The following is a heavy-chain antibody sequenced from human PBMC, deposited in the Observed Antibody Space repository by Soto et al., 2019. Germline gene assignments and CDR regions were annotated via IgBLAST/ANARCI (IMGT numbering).Heavy chain of an antibody. J-gene: IGHJ4*02. V-gene: IGHV1-69*02. CDR2: IIPILGIA. D-gene: IGHD2-2*01. CDR1: GGTFSSYT. Sequence: GASVKVSCKASGGTFSSYTISWVRQAPGQGLEWMGRIIPILGIANYAQKFQGRVTITADKSTSTAYMELSSLRSEDTAVYYCAKQPASIRTFDYWGQGALVTVSS. CDR3: AKQPASIRTFDY.